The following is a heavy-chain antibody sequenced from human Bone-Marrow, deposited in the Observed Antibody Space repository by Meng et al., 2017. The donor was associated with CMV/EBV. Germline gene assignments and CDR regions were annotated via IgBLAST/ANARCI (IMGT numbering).Heavy chain of an antibody. V-gene: IGHV1-18*01. J-gene: IGHJ5*02. CDR2: ISAYNGKT. CDR1: GYTFTSYG. D-gene: IGHD3-10*01. CDR3: ARTRERAGRILLWFGANWFDP. Sequence: ASVKVSCKASGYTFTSYGISWVRQAPGQGLEWMGWISAYNGKTNYAQKLQGRVTMTTDTSTSTAYMELRSLRSDDTAVYYCARTRERAGRILLWFGANWFDPWGQGTLVTVSS.